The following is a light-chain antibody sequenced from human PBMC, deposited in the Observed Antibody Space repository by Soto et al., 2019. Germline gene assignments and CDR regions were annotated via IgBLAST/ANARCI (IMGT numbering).Light chain of an antibody. V-gene: IGKV3-20*01. CDR2: GAS. CDR3: QQYGSSPLLT. J-gene: IGKJ4*01. Sequence: EIALTQSPGTLSLSPGERATLSCRASQSVSSSYLAWYQQKPGQAPRLLIYGASSRATGIPDRFSGSGSGTHFTLTISRLEPEDFAVYYCQQYGSSPLLTFGGGTKVEIK. CDR1: QSVSSSY.